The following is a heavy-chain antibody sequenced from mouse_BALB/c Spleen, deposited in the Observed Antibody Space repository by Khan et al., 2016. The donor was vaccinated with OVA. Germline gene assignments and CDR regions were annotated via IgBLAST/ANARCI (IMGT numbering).Heavy chain of an antibody. CDR2: INTNVGRT. D-gene: IGHD2-5*01. Sequence: EVELVESGGGLVQPGGSLKLSCAASGFTFSSYGMSWVRQTPDKRLELVATINTNVGRTYYPDSVKGRFTISRDNAKNTLYLQMSSLKSEDTAMYYCVRVGIIYYSNNAYYFDYWGQGTTLTVAS. V-gene: IGHV5-6-3*01. CDR3: VRVGIIYYSNNAYYFDY. CDR1: GFTFSSYG. J-gene: IGHJ2*01.